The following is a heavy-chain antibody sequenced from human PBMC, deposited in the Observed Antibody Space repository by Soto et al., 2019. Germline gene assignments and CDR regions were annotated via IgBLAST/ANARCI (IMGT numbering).Heavy chain of an antibody. D-gene: IGHD3-22*01. V-gene: IGHV3-23*01. CDR3: AKNIYYDSSGYLFDY. CDR1: GFTFSSYA. Sequence: PGGSLRLSCAASGFTFSSYAMSWVRQAPGKGLEWVSAISGSGGSTYYADSVKGRFTISRDNSKNTLYLQMNSLRAEDTAVYYCAKNIYYDSSGYLFDYWGQGTLVTVSS. CDR2: ISGSGGST. J-gene: IGHJ4*02.